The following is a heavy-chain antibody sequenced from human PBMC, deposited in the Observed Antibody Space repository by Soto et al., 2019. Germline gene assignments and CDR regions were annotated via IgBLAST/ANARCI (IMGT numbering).Heavy chain of an antibody. CDR3: VRDCYSSSCFDF. V-gene: IGHV4-59*01. CDR2: ISSSGFT. CDR1: GGSITPYY. D-gene: IGHD6-13*01. Sequence: QVQLQESGPGLVKPSETLSLTCTVSGGSITPYYWSWIRQPPGKRLEWIGYISSSGFTTYNPSLIIRVSISVDTSKNQFSLKLSSVTAADTAVYYCVRDCYSSSCFDFWGQGPLVTVSS. J-gene: IGHJ4*02.